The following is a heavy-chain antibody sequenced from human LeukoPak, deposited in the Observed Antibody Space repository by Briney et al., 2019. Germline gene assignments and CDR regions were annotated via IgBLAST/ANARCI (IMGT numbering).Heavy chain of an antibody. D-gene: IGHD3-22*01. CDR3: TSMIVQGHYYYYYMDV. Sequence: GGSLRLSCAASGFTFSGSAMHWVRQASGKGLEWVGRIRSKANSYATAYAASVKGRFTISRDDSKNTAHLQMNSLKTEDTAVYYCTSMIVQGHYYYYYMDVWGKGTTVTVSS. J-gene: IGHJ6*03. CDR2: IRSKANSYAT. V-gene: IGHV3-73*01. CDR1: GFTFSGSA.